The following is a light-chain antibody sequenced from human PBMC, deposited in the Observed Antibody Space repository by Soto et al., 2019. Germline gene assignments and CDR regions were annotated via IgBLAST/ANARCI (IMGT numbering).Light chain of an antibody. Sequence: QSVLTQPASVSGSPGQSITISCTGTSSDVGGYNYVSWYQQHPGKAPKLMIYDVSNRPSGVSNRFSGSKSGNTASLTISGLQAEDEADYYCSSYTSSSIVFGTGTKVTV. CDR3: SSYTSSSIV. V-gene: IGLV2-14*01. CDR2: DVS. CDR1: SSDVGGYNY. J-gene: IGLJ1*01.